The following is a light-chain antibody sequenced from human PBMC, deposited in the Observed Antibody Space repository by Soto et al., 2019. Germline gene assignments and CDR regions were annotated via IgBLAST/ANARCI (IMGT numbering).Light chain of an antibody. CDR1: SSDVGVYNY. CDR2: DVS. J-gene: IGLJ1*01. CDR3: SSYTRISPLCV. Sequence: QSALTQPASVSGSPGQSITISCTGTSSDVGVYNYVSWYQQHPGKAPKLMIFDVSNRPSGVSNRFSGSKSGNTASLTISGVQAVDEADYYCSSYTRISPLCVFGTGTKLTVL. V-gene: IGLV2-14*01.